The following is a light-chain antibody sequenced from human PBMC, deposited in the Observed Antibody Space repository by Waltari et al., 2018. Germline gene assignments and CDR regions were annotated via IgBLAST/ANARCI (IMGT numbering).Light chain of an antibody. Sequence: EVLMTQSPVTLSVSPGERVTLSCRASQTIGNNLAWNQQKPGQSPRLLNYDVSTRATGVPARFSGSGSGTEFTLTISSLQSEDFAVYFCQQYNNWPGTFGQGTKL. CDR3: QQYNNWPGT. V-gene: IGKV3-15*01. J-gene: IGKJ2*01. CDR2: DVS. CDR1: QTIGNN.